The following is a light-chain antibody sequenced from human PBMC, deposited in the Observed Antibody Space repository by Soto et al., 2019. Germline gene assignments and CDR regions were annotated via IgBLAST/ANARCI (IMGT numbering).Light chain of an antibody. CDR1: QSISSW. V-gene: IGKV1-5*01. CDR2: DAS. Sequence: DIQMTQSPSTLSASVGDRVTITCRASQSISSWLAWHQQKLGRAPRLLIYDASSLESGVPSRFSGSGYGTEFTLTISSLQPDDFATYYCQQYNTYSSLTVGGGTKVDIK. J-gene: IGKJ4*01. CDR3: QQYNTYSSLT.